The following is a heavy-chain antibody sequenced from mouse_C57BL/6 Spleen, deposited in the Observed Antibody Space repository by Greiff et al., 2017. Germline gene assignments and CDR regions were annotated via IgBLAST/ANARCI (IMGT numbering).Heavy chain of an antibody. V-gene: IGHV3-1*01. CDR3: AREGNYWYFDV. CDR1: GYSITSGYD. CDR2: ISYSGST. J-gene: IGHJ1*03. Sequence: DVQLQESGPGMVKPSQSLSLTCTVTGYSITSGYDWHWIRHFPGNKLEWMGYISYSGSTNYNPSLKSRISITHDTSKNHFFLKLNSVTTEDTATYYCAREGNYWYFDVWGTGTTVTVSS. D-gene: IGHD2-1*01.